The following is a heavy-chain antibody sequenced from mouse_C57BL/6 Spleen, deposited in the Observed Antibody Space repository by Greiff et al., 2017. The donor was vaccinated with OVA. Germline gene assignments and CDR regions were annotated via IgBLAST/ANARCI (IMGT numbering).Heavy chain of an antibody. Sequence: VQLQQPGAELVMPGASVKLSCKASGYTFTSYWMHWVKQRPGQGLEWIGEIDPSDSYTNYNQKFKGKSTLTVDKSSSTAYMQLSSLTSEDSAVYYCARLLLGGAMGDWGQGTSVTVSS. D-gene: IGHD1-1*01. CDR3: ARLLLGGAMGD. J-gene: IGHJ4*01. CDR1: GYTFTSYW. V-gene: IGHV1-69*01. CDR2: IDPSDSYT.